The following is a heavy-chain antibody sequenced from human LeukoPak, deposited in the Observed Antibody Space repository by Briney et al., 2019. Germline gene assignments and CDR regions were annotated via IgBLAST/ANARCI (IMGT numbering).Heavy chain of an antibody. CDR1: GYTFTSYG. Sequence: ASVKVSCKASGYTFTSYGISWVRQAPGQGLEWMGWISAYNGNTNYAQKLQGRVTMTTDTSTSTAYMELRSLRSDDTAVYYCARDSMVRGTSTYFDYWGQGTLVTVSS. V-gene: IGHV1-18*01. J-gene: IGHJ4*02. D-gene: IGHD3-10*01. CDR2: ISAYNGNT. CDR3: ARDSMVRGTSTYFDY.